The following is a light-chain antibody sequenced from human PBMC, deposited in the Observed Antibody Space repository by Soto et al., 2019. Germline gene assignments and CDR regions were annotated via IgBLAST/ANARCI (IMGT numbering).Light chain of an antibody. CDR1: SSDGVGLTF. CDR3: SSYANRNYVI. CDR2: EDI. Sequence: QSVLSQPPSASGSPGQSVTISCTGTSSDGVGLTFVSWYQHRPGKAPTLIIYEDIKRPSGVPDRFSGSQSANTASLTVSGLQSDDEAVYYCSSYANRNYVIFGGGTQLTVL. J-gene: IGLJ2*01. V-gene: IGLV2-8*01.